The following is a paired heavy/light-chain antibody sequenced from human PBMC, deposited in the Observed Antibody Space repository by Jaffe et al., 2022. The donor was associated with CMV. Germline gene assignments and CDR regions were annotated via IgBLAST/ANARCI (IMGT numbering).Heavy chain of an antibody. CDR1: GFTFDSFA. Sequence: EVQLLESGGGSVQPGGSLRISCAASGFTFDSFAMIWVRQAPGMGLEWVSEISGGGESTYHADSVKGRFTVSRDNSKNTLYLQMNSLRAEDTAVYFCARGSGYSTVWYTNWGQGTLVTVSS. CDR3: ARGSGYSTVWYTN. CDR2: ISGGGEST. D-gene: IGHD6-19*01. J-gene: IGHJ4*02. V-gene: IGHV3-23*01.
Light chain of an antibody. CDR3: HQYNSLPST. J-gene: IGKJ2*01. CDR2: AAS. CDR1: QSVGYW. Sequence: DIQMTQSPSSLSASVGDRVTITCRASQSVGYWLAWYQQKPGKAPKPLIYAASSLRSGVPSRFSGSGSGTDFALTITSLQPEDFATYYCHQYNSLPSTFGQGTKLQIK. V-gene: IGKV1D-16*01.